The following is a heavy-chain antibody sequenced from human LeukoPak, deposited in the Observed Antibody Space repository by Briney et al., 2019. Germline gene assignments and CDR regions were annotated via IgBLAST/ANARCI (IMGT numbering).Heavy chain of an antibody. J-gene: IGHJ4*02. V-gene: IGHV3-23*01. Sequence: GGSLRLSCAASGFTFSSYAMSWVRQAPGKGLEWVSAISGSGGSTYYADSVKGRFTISRDNSKNTLYLQMNSLRAEDTAVYYCAKDDGGLITIFEVVSPFDYWGQGTLVTVSS. CDR3: AKDDGGLITIFEVVSPFDY. CDR1: GFTFSSYA. CDR2: ISGSGGST. D-gene: IGHD3-3*01.